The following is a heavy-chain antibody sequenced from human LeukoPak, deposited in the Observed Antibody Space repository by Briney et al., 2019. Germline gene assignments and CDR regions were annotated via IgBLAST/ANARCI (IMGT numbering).Heavy chain of an antibody. Sequence: GGSLRLSCAASGFTFSSYAMHWVRQAPGKGLEWVAVISYDGSNKYYADSVKGRFTISRDNSKNTLYLQMNSLRAEDTAVYYCARDPRLVRTYSDYYYMDVWGKGTTVTVSS. CDR2: ISYDGSNK. CDR1: GFTFSSYA. V-gene: IGHV3-30-3*01. D-gene: IGHD4-23*01. CDR3: ARDPRLVRTYSDYYYMDV. J-gene: IGHJ6*03.